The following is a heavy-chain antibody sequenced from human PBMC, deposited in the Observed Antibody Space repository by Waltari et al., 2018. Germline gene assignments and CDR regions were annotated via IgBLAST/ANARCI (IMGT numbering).Heavy chain of an antibody. CDR1: GFTFSSYA. J-gene: IGHJ6*02. CDR3: ARDGDNYYGSGSYYNYYYYYGMDV. Sequence: QVQLVESGGGVVQPGRSLRLSCAASGFTFSSYAMHWVRQAPGKGLEWVAVISYDGSNKYCPDSVQCRFTISRDNSKNTLYLQMNSLRAEDTAVYYCARDGDNYYGSGSYYNYYYYYGMDVWGQGTTVTVSS. D-gene: IGHD3-10*01. V-gene: IGHV3-30*04. CDR2: ISYDGSNK.